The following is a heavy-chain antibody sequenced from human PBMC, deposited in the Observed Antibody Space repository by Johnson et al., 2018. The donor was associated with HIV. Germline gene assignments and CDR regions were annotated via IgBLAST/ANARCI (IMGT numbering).Heavy chain of an antibody. CDR1: GFTFSSYW. CDR3: ARGGRGVRITMIVVVPNDAFDI. J-gene: IGHJ3*02. D-gene: IGHD3-22*01. V-gene: IGHV3-7*01. CDR2: IKQDGSEK. Sequence: VQLVESGGGVVQPGRSLRLSCAASGFTFSSYWMSWVRQAPGKGLEWVAHIKQDGSEKYYVDSVKGRFTISRDNAKNSLYLQMNSLRAEDTAVYYCARGGRGVRITMIVVVPNDAFDIWGQGTMVTVSS.